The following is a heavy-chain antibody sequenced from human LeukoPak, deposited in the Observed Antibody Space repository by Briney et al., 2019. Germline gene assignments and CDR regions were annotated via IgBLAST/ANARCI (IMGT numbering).Heavy chain of an antibody. V-gene: IGHV4-61*05. D-gene: IGHD6-13*01. J-gene: IGHJ3*02. CDR2: IYYSGST. CDR3: ARVRYSSSSAFDI. Sequence: ASETLSLTCTVSGGSISSSSYYWGWIRQPPGKGLEWIGYIYYSGSTNYNPSLKSRVTISVDTSKNQFSLKLSSVTAADTAVYYCARVRYSSSSAFDIWGQGTMVTVSS. CDR1: GGSISSSSYY.